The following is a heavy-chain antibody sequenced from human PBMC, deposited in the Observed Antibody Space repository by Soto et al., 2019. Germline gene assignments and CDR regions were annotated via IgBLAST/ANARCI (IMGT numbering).Heavy chain of an antibody. J-gene: IGHJ4*02. Sequence: QVQLVQSGAEVKKPGASVKVSCKASGYTLSDYYTHWVRQAPGQGLEWMGWINPNNDGTKYAQKFQGRVTMTRDTSISTAYMELNRLTSDDTAVYYCARGGYNWNVLLDYWGQGTLVTVSS. D-gene: IGHD1-20*01. CDR1: GYTLSDYY. V-gene: IGHV1-2*02. CDR3: ARGGYNWNVLLDY. CDR2: INPNNDGT.